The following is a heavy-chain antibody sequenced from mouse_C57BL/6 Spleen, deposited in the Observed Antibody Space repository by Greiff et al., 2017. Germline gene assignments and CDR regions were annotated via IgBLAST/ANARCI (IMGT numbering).Heavy chain of an antibody. J-gene: IGHJ1*03. CDR1: GYTFTDYE. V-gene: IGHV1-15*01. CDR2: IDPETGGT. Sequence: QVQLQQSGAELVRPGASVTLSCKASGYTFTDYEMHWVKQTPVHGLEWIGAIDPETGGTAYNQKFKGKAILTADKSSSTAYMELRSLTSEDSAVYYCTRSDSYWYFDVWGTGTTGTVST. CDR3: TRSDSYWYFDV.